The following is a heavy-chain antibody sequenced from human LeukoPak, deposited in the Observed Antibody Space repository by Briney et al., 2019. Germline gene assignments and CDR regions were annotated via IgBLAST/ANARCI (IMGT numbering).Heavy chain of an antibody. V-gene: IGHV3-74*01. CDR2: LNSDGTST. J-gene: IGHJ4*02. CDR3: ARKGSGNYYVDY. CDR1: GFTFSSYW. Sequence: GGSLRLSCAASGFTFSSYWMHWVRQAPGKGLVWVSLLNSDGTSTFYADSVRGRFTISRDNTKNTLYLQMNSLRAEDTAVYYCARKGSGNYYVDYWGQGTLVTVSS. D-gene: IGHD1-26*01.